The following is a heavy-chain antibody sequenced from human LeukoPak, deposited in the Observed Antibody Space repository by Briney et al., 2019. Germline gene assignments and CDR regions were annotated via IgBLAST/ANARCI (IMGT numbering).Heavy chain of an antibody. Sequence: GGSVTLSCAASGFTLYDFHMLWVRQAPGEGREWVSGINWNGGSTGHGDSVKVRFPIPRHNAKHSLYLQKTRVRAEDTALYYCARDAPPKYDFWSGYHLFDPWGQGTLVAVSS. J-gene: IGHJ5*02. V-gene: IGHV3-20*04. CDR1: GFTLYDFH. CDR2: INWNGGST. CDR3: ARDAPPKYDFWSGYHLFDP. D-gene: IGHD3-3*01.